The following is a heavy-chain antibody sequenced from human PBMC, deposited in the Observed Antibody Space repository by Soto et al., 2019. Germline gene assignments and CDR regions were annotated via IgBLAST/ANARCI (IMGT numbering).Heavy chain of an antibody. CDR3: ASKNGHGYYYGMDV. CDR2: ISSSGIP. Sequence: SETLCLTCNVSAVSITTDYWILIRPAPGRGLQWIGYISSSGIPVYTPSLKSRLSISVDPSKNHFSLALTSVTAADTAVYYCASKNGHGYYYGMDVWGQGTTVTVSS. J-gene: IGHJ6*02. V-gene: IGHV4-59*01. CDR1: AVSITTDY.